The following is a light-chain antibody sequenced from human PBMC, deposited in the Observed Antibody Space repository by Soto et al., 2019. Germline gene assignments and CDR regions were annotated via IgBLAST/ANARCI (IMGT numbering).Light chain of an antibody. V-gene: IGLV4-60*02. J-gene: IGLJ3*02. Sequence: QLVLTQSSSASASLGSSVMLTCTLSSGHSSYIIAWHQQQPGKAPRYLMKLEGSGSYNKGSGVPDRFSGSSSGADRYLTISNLQFEDEADYYCETWDSNIHWVFGGGTKVTVL. CDR3: ETWDSNIHWV. CDR1: SGHSSYI. CDR2: LEGSGSY.